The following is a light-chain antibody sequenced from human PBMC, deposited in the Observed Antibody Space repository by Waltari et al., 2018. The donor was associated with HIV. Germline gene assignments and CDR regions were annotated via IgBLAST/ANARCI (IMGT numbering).Light chain of an antibody. CDR3: QQYGRSPWT. CDR1: QSVNNNY. J-gene: IGKJ1*01. CDR2: AAS. V-gene: IGKV3-20*01. Sequence: EIVLTQSPGTLSLSPGERVTLSCRASQSVNNNYLAWYQQIPGQAPRLLIYAASNRATGIPDRFSGSASGTDFTLTISRLEPEDFAVYYCQQYGRSPWTFGRGTKVEIK.